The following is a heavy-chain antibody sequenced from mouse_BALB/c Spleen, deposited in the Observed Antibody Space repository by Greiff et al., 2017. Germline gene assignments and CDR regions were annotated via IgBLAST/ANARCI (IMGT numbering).Heavy chain of an antibody. J-gene: IGHJ4*01. CDR3: TRLSGYYAMDY. Sequence: LQQPGSELVRPGASVKLSCKASGYTFTSYWMHWVKQRPGQGLEWIGNIYPGSGSTNYDEKFKSKATLTVDTSSSTAYMQLSSLTSEDSAVYYCTRLSGYYAMDYWGQGTSVTVSS. CDR2: IYPGSGST. V-gene: IGHV1S22*01. CDR1: GYTFTSYW.